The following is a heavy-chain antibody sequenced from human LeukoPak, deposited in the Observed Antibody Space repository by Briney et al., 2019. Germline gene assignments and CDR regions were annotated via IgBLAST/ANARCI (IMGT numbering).Heavy chain of an antibody. V-gene: IGHV1-69*05. CDR2: IIPIFGTA. Sequence: SVKVSCKASGGTFSSYAISWVRQAPGQGLEWMGRIIPIFGTANYAQKFQGRVTITTDESTSTAYMELSSLRSEDTAVYYCVAAAGTGRESYYFYYYMDVWGKGTTVTVSS. CDR1: GGTFSSYA. CDR3: VAAAGTGRESYYFYYYMDV. D-gene: IGHD6-13*01. J-gene: IGHJ6*03.